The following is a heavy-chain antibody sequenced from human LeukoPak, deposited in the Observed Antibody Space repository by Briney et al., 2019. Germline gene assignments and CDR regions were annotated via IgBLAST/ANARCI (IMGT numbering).Heavy chain of an antibody. D-gene: IGHD4-17*01. CDR3: ARGLHDYGDTGHYYYMDV. J-gene: IGHJ6*03. CDR1: GYTFTSYD. V-gene: IGHV1-8*01. CDR2: MNPNSGNT. Sequence: GASVKVSCKASGYTFTSYDINWVRQATGQGLEWMGWMNPNSGNTGYAQKFQGRVTMTRNTSISKAYMELRRLRYEDTAVYYCARGLHDYGDTGHYYYMDVWGKGTTVTISS.